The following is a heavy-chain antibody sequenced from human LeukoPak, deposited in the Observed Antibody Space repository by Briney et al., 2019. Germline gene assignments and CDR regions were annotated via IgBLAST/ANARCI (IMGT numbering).Heavy chain of an antibody. CDR2: ISGSGGST. CDR3: AKDLRGYSYGYFVSYDY. D-gene: IGHD5-18*01. V-gene: IGHV3-23*01. CDR1: GFTFSRYA. J-gene: IGHJ4*02. Sequence: GGSLRLSCAASGFTFSRYAMSWVRQAPGKGLEWVSAISGSGGSTYYADSVKGRFTISRDNSKNTLYLQMNSLRAEDTAVYYCAKDLRGYSYGYFVSYDYWGQGTLVSVSS.